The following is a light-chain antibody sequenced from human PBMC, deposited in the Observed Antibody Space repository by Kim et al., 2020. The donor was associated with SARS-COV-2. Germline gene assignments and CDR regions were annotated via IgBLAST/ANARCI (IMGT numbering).Light chain of an antibody. Sequence: PGKSVTNPCIGTSRDVGDYKYVSWYQQHPGKAPKLMIYDVSKRPSGVPDRFSGSKSGNTASLTVSGLQAEDEADYYCCSYAGSYTLFGGGTQLTVL. J-gene: IGLJ2*01. V-gene: IGLV2-11*01. CDR3: CSYAGSYTL. CDR2: DVS. CDR1: SRDVGDYKY.